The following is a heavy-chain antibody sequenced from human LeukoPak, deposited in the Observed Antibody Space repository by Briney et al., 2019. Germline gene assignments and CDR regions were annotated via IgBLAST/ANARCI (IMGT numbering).Heavy chain of an antibody. CDR2: ISGSGGST. CDR3: AKGYRYYYDSSGYYNRAGRLDAPYYFDY. V-gene: IGHV3-23*01. CDR1: GFTFSSYA. D-gene: IGHD3-22*01. Sequence: GGSLRLSCAASGFTFSSYAMSWVRQAPGKGLEWVSAISGSGGSTYYADSVKGRFTISRDNSKNTLYLQMNSLRAEDTAVYYCAKGYRYYYDSSGYYNRAGRLDAPYYFDYWGQGTLVTVSS. J-gene: IGHJ4*02.